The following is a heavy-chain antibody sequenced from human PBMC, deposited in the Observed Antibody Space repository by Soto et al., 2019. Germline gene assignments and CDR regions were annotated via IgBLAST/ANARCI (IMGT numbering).Heavy chain of an antibody. Sequence: SETLSLTCTVSGASISSYFWSWIRQPPGKGLEWIGHISNRGKSNYNPSLKSRVTISVDTSKNKFSLNLSSVTDADTAMYYCARAESSSSEGFDYWGRGTLVT. CDR1: GASISSYF. V-gene: IGHV4-59*01. CDR2: ISNRGKS. CDR3: ARAESSSSEGFDY. D-gene: IGHD6-6*01. J-gene: IGHJ4*02.